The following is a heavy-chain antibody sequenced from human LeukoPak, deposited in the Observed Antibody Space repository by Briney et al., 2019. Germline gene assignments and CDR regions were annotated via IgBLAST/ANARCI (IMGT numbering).Heavy chain of an antibody. CDR3: ATAAAGTSY. D-gene: IGHD6-13*01. Sequence: GRSLRLSCAASGFTFSSYGMHWVRQAPGKGLEWVAVISYDGSNKYYADSVKGRFTISRDNSKNTLYLQMNSLRAEDTAVYYCATAAAGTSYWGQGTLVTVSS. CDR1: GFTFSSYG. V-gene: IGHV3-30*03. J-gene: IGHJ4*02. CDR2: ISYDGSNK.